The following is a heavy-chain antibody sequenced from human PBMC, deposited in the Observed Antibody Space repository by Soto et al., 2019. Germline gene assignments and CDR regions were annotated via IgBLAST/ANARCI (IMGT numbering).Heavy chain of an antibody. CDR3: ARPQGVTTEDAFDI. CDR2: IWYDGSNK. Sequence: PGGSLRLSCAASGFTFSSYGMHWVRQAPGKGLEWVAVIWYDGSNKYYADSVKGRFTISRDNSKNTLYLQMNSLRAEDTAVYYCARPQGVTTEDAFDIWGQGTMVTVSS. J-gene: IGHJ3*02. D-gene: IGHD4-17*01. CDR1: GFTFSSYG. V-gene: IGHV3-33*01.